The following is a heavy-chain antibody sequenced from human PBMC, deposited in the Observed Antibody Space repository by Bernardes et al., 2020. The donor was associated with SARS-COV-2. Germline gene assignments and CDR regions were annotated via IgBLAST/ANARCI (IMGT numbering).Heavy chain of an antibody. CDR2: ISGSGGST. J-gene: IGHJ4*02. Sequence: GGSLRLSCAASGFTFSSYAMSWVRQAPGKGLEWVSAISGSGGSTYYADSVKGRFTISRDNSKNTLYLQMNSLRAEDTAVYYCARGGLGATYYYGSGSYFRTFDYWGQGTLVTVSS. V-gene: IGHV3-23*01. CDR3: ARGGLGATYYYGSGSYFRTFDY. CDR1: GFTFSSYA. D-gene: IGHD3-10*01.